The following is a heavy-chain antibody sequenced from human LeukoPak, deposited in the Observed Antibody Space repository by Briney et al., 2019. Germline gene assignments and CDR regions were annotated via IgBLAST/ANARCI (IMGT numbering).Heavy chain of an antibody. V-gene: IGHV4-59*01. CDR1: GGSISSYY. CDR2: IYYSGST. Sequence: PSETLSLTCTVSGGSISSYYWSWIRKPPGKGLVWIGYIYYSGSTNYNPSLKSRVTISVDTSKNQFSLKLSSVTAADTAVYYCARVSVAGDYGYYFDYRGQGTLVTVSS. D-gene: IGHD4-17*01. CDR3: ARVSVAGDYGYYFDY. J-gene: IGHJ4*02.